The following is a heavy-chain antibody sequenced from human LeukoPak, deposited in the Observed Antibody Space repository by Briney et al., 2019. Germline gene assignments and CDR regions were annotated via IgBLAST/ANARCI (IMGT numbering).Heavy chain of an antibody. V-gene: IGHV4-39*01. D-gene: IGHD5-12*01. J-gene: IGHJ4*02. CDR2: IYSGGST. Sequence: SETLSLTCTVSGGSLSSSHYSWGWIRQPPGKGLEWIGSIYSGGSTYYNPSLKSRVTISVDTSKNQFSLKLSSVTAADTAVYYCARLRVSVTTTSDFDYWGQGTLVTVSS. CDR1: GGSLSSSHYS. CDR3: ARLRVSVTTTSDFDY.